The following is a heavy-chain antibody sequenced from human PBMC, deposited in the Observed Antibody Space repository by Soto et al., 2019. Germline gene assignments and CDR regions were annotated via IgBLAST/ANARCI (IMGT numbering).Heavy chain of an antibody. Sequence: QVQLVQSGAEEKKPGASVKVSCKASGYTFTSYAMHWVRQAAGQRLEWRGWINAGNGNTKYSQKFQGRVTITKDTAASTAYMELSSLRSEDTAVYYCARGIVVLTALDDWGQVTLVTVSS. J-gene: IGHJ4*02. D-gene: IGHD2-21*02. CDR2: INAGNGNT. V-gene: IGHV1-3*05. CDR1: GYTFTSYA. CDR3: ARGIVVLTALDD.